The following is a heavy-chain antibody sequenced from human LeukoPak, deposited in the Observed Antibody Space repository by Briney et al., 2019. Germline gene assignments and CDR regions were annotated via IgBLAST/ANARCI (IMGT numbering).Heavy chain of an antibody. D-gene: IGHD2/OR15-2a*01. J-gene: IGHJ4*02. V-gene: IGHV3-23*01. CDR3: AKVNRPFDY. Sequence: GGSLRLSCAASGFTFSSYAMSWVRQAPGKGLGWVSAISGSGRSTYYADSVKGRFTISRDNSKNTLYLQRNSLRAEDTAVYYCAKVNRPFDYWGQGTLVTVSS. CDR2: ISGSGRST. CDR1: GFTFSSYA.